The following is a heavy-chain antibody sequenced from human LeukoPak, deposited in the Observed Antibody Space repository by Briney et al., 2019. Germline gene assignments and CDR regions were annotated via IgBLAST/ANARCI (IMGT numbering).Heavy chain of an antibody. J-gene: IGHJ5*02. Sequence: SETLSLTCTVSGGSTSSYYWSWIRQPPGKGLEWIGYIYYSGSTNYNPSLKSRVTISVDTSKNQFSLKLSSVTAADTAVYYCARGSGLELRNQFWFDPWGQGTLVTVSS. CDR2: IYYSGST. CDR1: GGSTSSYY. D-gene: IGHD1-7*01. V-gene: IGHV4-59*01. CDR3: ARGSGLELRNQFWFDP.